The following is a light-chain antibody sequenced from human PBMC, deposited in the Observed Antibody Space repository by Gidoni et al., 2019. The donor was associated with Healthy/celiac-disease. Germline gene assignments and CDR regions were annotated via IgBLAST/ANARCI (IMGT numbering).Light chain of an antibody. J-gene: IGKJ1*01. Sequence: EIAFTQSPATLSLSPGERATLSCRASQSVSSYLAWYQQKPGQAPRLLIYDASNRATGIPARFSGSGSGTDFTLTLSSLEPEDFAVYYCQQRSNWPPWTFGQGTKVEIK. CDR2: DAS. CDR1: QSVSSY. CDR3: QQRSNWPPWT. V-gene: IGKV3-11*01.